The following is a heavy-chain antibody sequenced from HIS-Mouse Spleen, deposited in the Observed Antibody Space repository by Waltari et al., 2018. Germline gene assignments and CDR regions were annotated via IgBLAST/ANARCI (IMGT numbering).Heavy chain of an antibody. V-gene: IGHV3-30*18. CDR1: GLPFRRYG. J-gene: IGHJ4*02. CDR3: AKGGITTVVTPYFDY. CDR2: ISYDGSNK. Sequence: QVQLVESGGGVVKPGRSLRLSGAAAGLPFRRYGRPWVRHAPCKGLEWLEFISYDGSNKYYADSVKGRFTISRDNSKNTLYLQMNSLRAEDTAVYYCAKGGITTVVTPYFDYWGQGTLVTVSS. D-gene: IGHD4-17*01.